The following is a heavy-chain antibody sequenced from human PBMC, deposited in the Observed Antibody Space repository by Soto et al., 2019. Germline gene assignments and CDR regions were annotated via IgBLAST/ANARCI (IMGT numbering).Heavy chain of an antibody. V-gene: IGHV3-23*01. D-gene: IGHD6-13*01. CDR2: ISGSGGST. Sequence: QPGGSLRLSCAASGFTFSSYAMSWVRQAPGKGLEWVSAISGSGGSTYYADSVKGRFTISRDNSKNTLYLQMNSLRAEDTAVYYCAKDPRAAAAGRGNYYFDYWGQGTLVTVSS. CDR1: GFTFSSYA. J-gene: IGHJ4*02. CDR3: AKDPRAAAAGRGNYYFDY.